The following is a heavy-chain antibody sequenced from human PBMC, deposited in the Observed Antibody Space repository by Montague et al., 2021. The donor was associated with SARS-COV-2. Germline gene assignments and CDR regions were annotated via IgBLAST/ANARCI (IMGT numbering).Heavy chain of an antibody. J-gene: IGHJ4*02. CDR1: GDSDCINTPA. V-gene: IGHV6-1*01. CDR2: TNYRFKWTS. CDR3: VRDTGSAQAGFDA. Sequence: CAISGDSDCINTPAWNWDRHSPSLRLEWLRVTNYRFKWTSDYATSVEGRISIDPDTSKNQFFLHLRSVTPEDTGVYYCVRDTGSAQAGFDAWGQGTLVTVSS. D-gene: IGHD4-17*01.